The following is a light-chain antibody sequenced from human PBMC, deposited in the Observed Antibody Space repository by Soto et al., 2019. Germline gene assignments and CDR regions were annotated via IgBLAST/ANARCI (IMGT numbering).Light chain of an antibody. CDR2: ATS. J-gene: IGKJ5*01. CDR3: QQSYSTPIT. Sequence: DSQMTQSPSSLSASVGDRVTSTCQASQGINHYLAWFQQKPGKVPKLLIYATSTLQSGVPSRFSGSGSGTDFTLTISSLQPEDFATYYCQQSYSTPITFGQGTRLEIK. CDR1: QGINHY. V-gene: IGKV1-27*01.